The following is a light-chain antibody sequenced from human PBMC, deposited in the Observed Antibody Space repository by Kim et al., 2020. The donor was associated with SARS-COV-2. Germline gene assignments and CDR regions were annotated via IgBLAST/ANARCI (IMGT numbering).Light chain of an antibody. CDR3: SSYTSSSTNYV. CDR2: DVS. J-gene: IGLJ1*01. Sequence: SLPIAGHEHSSDVSGSNYVSWYQQHPGHAPKLIIYDVSNPPSGVSNRFSGSKSGNTASLTISGLQAEDEADYYCSSYTSSSTNYVFGTGTKVTVL. V-gene: IGLV2-14*03. CDR1: SSDVSGSNY.